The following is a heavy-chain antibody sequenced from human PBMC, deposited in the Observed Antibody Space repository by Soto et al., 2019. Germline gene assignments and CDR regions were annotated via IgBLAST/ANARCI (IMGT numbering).Heavy chain of an antibody. J-gene: IGHJ4*02. D-gene: IGHD3-3*01. V-gene: IGHV4-31*03. CDR1: GGSISSSGYY. CDR3: ARAETITIFGVVPGPDY. CDR2: IYYSGNT. Sequence: SETLSLTCTVSGGSISSSGYYWSWIRQHPGKGLEWIGYIYYSGNTHYNPSLRSRVIMSLITSKNQFSLKLSSVTAADTAVYYCARAETITIFGVVPGPDYWGQGTLVTVSS.